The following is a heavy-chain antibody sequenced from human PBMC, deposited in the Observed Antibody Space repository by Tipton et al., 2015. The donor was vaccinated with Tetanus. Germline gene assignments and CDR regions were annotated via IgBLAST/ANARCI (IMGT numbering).Heavy chain of an antibody. D-gene: IGHD5-18*01. J-gene: IGHJ4*02. CDR3: ASESTHVDTAMDPRLVYDY. CDR1: GFTFSSYS. CDR2: ISSSSSYI. Sequence: QLVQSGGGLVKPGGSLRLSCAASGFTFSSYSMNWVRQAPGKGLEWVSSISSSSSYIYYADSVKGRFTISRDNAKNSLYLQMNSLRAEDTAVYYCASESTHVDTAMDPRLVYDYWGQGTLVTVSS. V-gene: IGHV3-21*01.